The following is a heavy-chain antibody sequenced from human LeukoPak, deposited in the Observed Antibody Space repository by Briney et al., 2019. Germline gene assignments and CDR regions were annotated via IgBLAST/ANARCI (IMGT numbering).Heavy chain of an antibody. CDR1: GASISAFH. CDR3: ARKDGDY. J-gene: IGHJ4*02. CDR2: IYSSGST. V-gene: IGHV4-4*07. Sequence: SETLSLTCTVSGASISAFHWTWFRQPAGKTLEWIGLIYSSGSTLFNPSLKGRVAMSLDLTKNQLSLRLTSLTAADTAMYYCARKDGDYWGQGTLVTVSS.